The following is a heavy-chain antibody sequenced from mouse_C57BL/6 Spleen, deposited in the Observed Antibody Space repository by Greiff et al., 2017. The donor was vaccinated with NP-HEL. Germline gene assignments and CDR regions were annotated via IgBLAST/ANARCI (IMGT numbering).Heavy chain of an antibody. D-gene: IGHD1-2*01. CDR3: GRDITTACDY. CDR2: IHPNSGST. J-gene: IGHJ2*01. V-gene: IGHV1-64*01. Sequence: VQLQQSGAELVKPGASVKLSCKASGYTFTSYWMHWVKQRPGQGLEWIGMIHPNSGSTNYNEKFKSKATLTVDKSSSTAYMQLSSLTSEDSAVYYCGRDITTACDYWGQGTTLTVSS. CDR1: GYTFTSYW.